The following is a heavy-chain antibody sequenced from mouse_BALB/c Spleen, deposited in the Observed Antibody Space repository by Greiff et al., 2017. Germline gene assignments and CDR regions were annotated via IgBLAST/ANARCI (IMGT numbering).Heavy chain of an antibody. CDR1: GFSLTGYG. CDR2: IWGDGST. D-gene: IGHD2-3*01. CDR3: AREIYDGYRYYAMDY. J-gene: IGHJ4*01. V-gene: IGHV2-6-7*01. Sequence: VQVVESGPGLVAPSQSLSITCTVSGFSLTGYGVNWVRQPPGKGLEWLGMIWGDGSTDYNSALKSRLSISKDNSKSQVFLKMNSLQTDDTARYYCAREIYDGYRYYAMDYWGQGTSVTVSS.